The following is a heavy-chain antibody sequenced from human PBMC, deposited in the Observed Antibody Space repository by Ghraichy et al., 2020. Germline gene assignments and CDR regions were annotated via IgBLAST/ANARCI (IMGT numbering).Heavy chain of an antibody. V-gene: IGHV4-39*01. CDR2: FYYSGLP. Sequence: SETLSLTCTVSGGSISSSSYYWGWIRQPPGKGLEWIVSFYYSGLPYYNPSLTSRITIPVDTSKNQLSLKLRSVTAADTAVYYCARHFYSSSWYYYYGMDVWGQGTTGTVS. CDR3: ARHFYSSSWYYYYGMDV. CDR1: GGSISSSSYY. J-gene: IGHJ6*02. D-gene: IGHD6-13*01.